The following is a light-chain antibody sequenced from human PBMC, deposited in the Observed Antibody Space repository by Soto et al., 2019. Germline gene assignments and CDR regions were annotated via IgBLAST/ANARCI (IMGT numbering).Light chain of an antibody. CDR2: EAS. V-gene: IGKV3-15*01. CDR1: QSVGIN. CDR3: QQYNDWPPA. J-gene: IGKJ1*01. Sequence: EKLMTQSRATLSVSPGARATLSCMASQSVGINLAWYQQKPGQAPRLLIYEASTRATGVPDRFSGRGYGREFTLTISSLQSEDFAVYSCQQYNDWPPAFGQGTKVDI.